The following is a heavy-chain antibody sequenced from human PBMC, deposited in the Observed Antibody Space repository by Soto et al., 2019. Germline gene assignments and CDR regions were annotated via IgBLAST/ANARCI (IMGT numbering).Heavy chain of an antibody. CDR3: ATALEAVVPAAPKYDAFDI. V-gene: IGHV1-24*01. D-gene: IGHD2-2*01. J-gene: IGHJ3*02. CDR2: FDPEDGET. CDR1: GYTLTELS. Sequence: ASVKVSFKVSGYTLTELSMHWVRQAPGKGLEWMGGFDPEDGETIYAQKFQGRVTMTEDTSTDTAYMELSSLRSEDTAVYYCATALEAVVPAAPKYDAFDIWGQGTMVTVSS.